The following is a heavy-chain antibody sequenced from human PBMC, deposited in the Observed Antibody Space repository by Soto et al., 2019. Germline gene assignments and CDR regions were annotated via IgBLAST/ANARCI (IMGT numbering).Heavy chain of an antibody. CDR2: IWYDGSNK. CDR3: AIGNYHNCDGMDV. Sequence: QVQLVESGGGVVQPGRSLRLSCAASGFTFSTYGMHWVRQAPGKGLEWVAVIWYDGSNKYYADSVKGRFTISRDNSKNTLYLQMNGLTAEVTAVYYCAIGNYHNCDGMDVWGQGTTVTVSS. V-gene: IGHV3-33*01. D-gene: IGHD1-1*01. CDR1: GFTFSTYG. J-gene: IGHJ6*02.